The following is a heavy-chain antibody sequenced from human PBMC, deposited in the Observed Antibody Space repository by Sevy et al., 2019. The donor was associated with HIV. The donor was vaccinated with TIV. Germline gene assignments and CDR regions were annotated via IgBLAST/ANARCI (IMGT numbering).Heavy chain of an antibody. CDR2: ISSSSSYI. CDR3: ARDLGFKAEPGADYYFDY. CDR1: GFTFSSYS. V-gene: IGHV3-21*01. Sequence: GGSLRLSCAASGFTFSSYSMNWVGQAPGKGLEWVSSISSSSSYIYYADSVKGRFTISRDNAKNSLYLQMNSLRAEDTAVYYCARDLGFKAEPGADYYFDYWGQGTLVTVSS. D-gene: IGHD1-26*01. J-gene: IGHJ4*02.